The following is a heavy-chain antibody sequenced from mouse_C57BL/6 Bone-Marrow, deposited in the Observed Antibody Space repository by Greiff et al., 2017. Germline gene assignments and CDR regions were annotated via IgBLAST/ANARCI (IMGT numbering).Heavy chain of an antibody. D-gene: IGHD2-4*01. J-gene: IGHJ3*01. CDR1: GFNIKDDY. CDR3: NSLIDYDYGLFAY. Sequence: EVKLVDSGAELVRPGASVKLSCTASGFNIKDDYMHWVKQRPEQGLEWIGWFDPENGDTEYDSKFQGKATITAETSSNTAYLQTSSLNSEYTAVYYCNSLIDYDYGLFAYWGQGTLVTVSA. V-gene: IGHV14-4*01. CDR2: FDPENGDT.